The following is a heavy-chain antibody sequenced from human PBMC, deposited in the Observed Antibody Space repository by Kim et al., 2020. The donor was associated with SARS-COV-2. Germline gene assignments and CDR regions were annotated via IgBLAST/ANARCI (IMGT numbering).Heavy chain of an antibody. Sequence: SETLSLTCTVSGGSISSSSYYWGWIRQPPGKGLEWIGSIYYSGSTYYNPSLKSRVTISVDTSKNQFSLKLSSVTAADTAVYYCARGVRAIWQLVGAENW. CDR3: ARGVRAIWQLVGAENW. CDR2: IYYSGST. J-gene: IGHJ5*01. V-gene: IGHV4-39*01. D-gene: IGHD3-10*01. CDR1: GGSISSSSYY.